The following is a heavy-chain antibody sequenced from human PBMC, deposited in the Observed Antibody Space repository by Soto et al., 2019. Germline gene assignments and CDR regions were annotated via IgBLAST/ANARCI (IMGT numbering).Heavy chain of an antibody. V-gene: IGHV1-69*01. CDR1: GGTFSSYA. CDR2: IIPIFGTA. CDR3: ARDGGKWPAKKAGHNWFDP. D-gene: IGHD3-16*01. Sequence: QVQLVQSGAEVKKPGSSVKVSCKASGGTFSSYAISWVRQAPGQGLEWMGGIIPIFGTANYAQKFQGRVTITADESTSTAYMELSSLRSEDTAVYYCARDGGKWPAKKAGHNWFDPWGQGTLVTVSS. J-gene: IGHJ5*02.